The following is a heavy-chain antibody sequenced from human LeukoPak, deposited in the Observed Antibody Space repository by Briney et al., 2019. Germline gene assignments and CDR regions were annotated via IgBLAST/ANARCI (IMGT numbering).Heavy chain of an antibody. J-gene: IGHJ4*02. CDR2: ISYDGINK. Sequence: PGGSLRLSCAASGFTFRNYAMHWVRQAPGKGLEWVAVISYDGINKYYADSVKGRFTISRDNSKNTLYLQMNSLRAEDTAVYYCAKDESGYCSSTSCYPDYWGQGTLVTVSS. V-gene: IGHV3-30-3*02. CDR3: AKDESGYCSSTSCYPDY. D-gene: IGHD2-2*01. CDR1: GFTFRNYA.